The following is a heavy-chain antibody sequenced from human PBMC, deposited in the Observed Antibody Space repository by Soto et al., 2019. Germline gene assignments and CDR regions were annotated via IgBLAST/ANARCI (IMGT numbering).Heavy chain of an antibody. V-gene: IGHV3-66*01. J-gene: IGHJ6*04. CDR2: IQSGGPT. Sequence: EVHLVESGGGLVQPGGSLRLSCAASGFTVSSKYMSWVRQAPGKGLEWVSLIQSGGPTYYADSVKGRFTISRDTSENTLHLQRDSLRAEATVVYYCARDDVLCEGGRCYGVPLAVGGKGTTVTVPS. CDR1: GFTVSSKY. CDR3: ARDDVLCEGGRCYGVPLAV. D-gene: IGHD2-15*01.